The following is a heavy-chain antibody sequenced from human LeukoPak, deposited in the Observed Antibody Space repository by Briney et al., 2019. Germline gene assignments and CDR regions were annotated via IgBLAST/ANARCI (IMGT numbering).Heavy chain of an antibody. CDR3: ARGVSYYDSSGYYNEYFQL. V-gene: IGHV4-59*08. J-gene: IGHJ1*01. CDR1: GGPNNRYY. Sequence: SETQTLPCTVSGGPNNRYYWSWIRHPPGKGLEWIGYIYYSGSTNYNPSLKSRVTISVDTSKNQFSLKLGSVTAADKAVYYCARGVSYYDSSGYYNEYFQLWGQGTLVTVSS. CDR2: IYYSGST. D-gene: IGHD3-22*01.